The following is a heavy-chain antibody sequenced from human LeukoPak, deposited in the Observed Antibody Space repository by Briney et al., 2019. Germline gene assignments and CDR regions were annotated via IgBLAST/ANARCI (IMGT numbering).Heavy chain of an antibody. CDR1: GASITSDDYY. D-gene: IGHD3-22*01. J-gene: IGHJ4*02. CDR3: SSHYYYDSSGFES. Sequence: SETLSLTCGVSGASITSDDYYWGWIRQPPGKGLEWIGSIYDSGTTYYNPSLKSRLSISIDKSKNQFSLKLNSVTAADTAVYYCSSHYYYDSSGFESWGQGTLVTVSS. CDR2: IYDSGTT. V-gene: IGHV4-39*01.